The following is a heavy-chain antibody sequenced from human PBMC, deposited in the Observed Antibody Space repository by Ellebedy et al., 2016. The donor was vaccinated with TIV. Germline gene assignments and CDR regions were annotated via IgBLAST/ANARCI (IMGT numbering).Heavy chain of an antibody. V-gene: IGHV5-51*01. CDR2: IYPGDSDT. CDR3: ARRRDGYNSLFDY. D-gene: IGHD5-24*01. CDR1: GYSFTNYW. J-gene: IGHJ4*02. Sequence: GGSLRLSCKTSGYSFTNYWIGWVRQMPGKGLEWMGLIYPGDSDTRYSPSFQGQVTISADKSISTAYLQWSSLKASDTAMYYCARRRDGYNSLFDYWGQGTLVTVSS.